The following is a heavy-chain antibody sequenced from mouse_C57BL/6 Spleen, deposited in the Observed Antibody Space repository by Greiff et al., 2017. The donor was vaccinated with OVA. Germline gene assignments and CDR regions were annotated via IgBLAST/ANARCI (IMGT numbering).Heavy chain of an antibody. CDR3: ARGYGSSYVWFAY. D-gene: IGHD1-1*01. Sequence: MLVESGGGLVKPGGSLKLSCAASGFTFSSYAMSWVRQTPEKRLEWVATISDGGSYTYYPDNVKGRFTISRDNAKNNLYLQMSHLKSEDTAMYYCARGYGSSYVWFAYWGQGTLVTVSA. CDR1: GFTFSSYA. CDR2: ISDGGSYT. J-gene: IGHJ3*01. V-gene: IGHV5-4*03.